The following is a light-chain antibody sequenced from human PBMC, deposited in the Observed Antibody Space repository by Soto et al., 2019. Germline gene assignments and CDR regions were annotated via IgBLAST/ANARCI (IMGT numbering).Light chain of an antibody. Sequence: RFTQSTSSLSASIXDRVAIACTANRSVSFLLXXXHQXXGXAPNXXXYGXSNLLRGVPSRFSGSRSGTDFTLVITNLQPEYVGIYYCQEALNETCTFGQGTKVEIK. CDR3: QEALNETCT. CDR2: GXS. J-gene: IGKJ1*01. CDR1: RSVSFL. V-gene: IGKV1-39*01.